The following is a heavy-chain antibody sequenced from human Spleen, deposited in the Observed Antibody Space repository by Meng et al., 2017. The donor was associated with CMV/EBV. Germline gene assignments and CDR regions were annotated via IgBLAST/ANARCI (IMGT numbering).Heavy chain of an antibody. Sequence: GGSLRLSCAASGFTVSSNYMTWVRQAPGKGLEWVSIIYANDNTYYADSVKGRFTISRDKNTLYLQMNNVGAEDTAVYYCAKEELGRDYWGQGTLVTVSS. D-gene: IGHD1-1*01. J-gene: IGHJ4*02. CDR3: AKEELGRDY. CDR2: IYANDNT. V-gene: IGHV3-53*01. CDR1: GFTVSSNY.